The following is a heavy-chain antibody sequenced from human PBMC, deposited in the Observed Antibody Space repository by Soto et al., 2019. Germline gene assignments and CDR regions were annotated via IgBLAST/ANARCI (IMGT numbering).Heavy chain of an antibody. CDR1: GFTFSSYA. J-gene: IGHJ6*02. CDR2: ISYDGNNK. V-gene: IGHV3-30-3*01. CDR3: ARASPFTTSSPYYYYYGMDV. D-gene: IGHD6-6*01. Sequence: GGSLRLSCAASGFTFSSYAMHWVRQAPGKGLEWVAFISYDGNNKFYADSVKGRVTISRDNSRNTLYLQMNSLRAEDTAVYYCARASPFTTSSPYYYYYGMDVWGQGTTVTVSS.